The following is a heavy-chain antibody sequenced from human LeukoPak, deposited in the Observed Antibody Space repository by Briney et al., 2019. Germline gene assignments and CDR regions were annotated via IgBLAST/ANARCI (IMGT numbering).Heavy chain of an antibody. CDR2: IYYSGST. D-gene: IGHD6-19*01. V-gene: IGHV4-59*08. Sequence: SETLSLTCTVSGGSISSYYWSWIRQPPGKGLEWIGYIYYSGSTNYNPSLKSRVTISVDTSKNQFSLKLSSVTAADTAVYYCARGEGVAGGPLDYWGQGTLVTVSS. CDR3: ARGEGVAGGPLDY. J-gene: IGHJ4*02. CDR1: GGSISSYY.